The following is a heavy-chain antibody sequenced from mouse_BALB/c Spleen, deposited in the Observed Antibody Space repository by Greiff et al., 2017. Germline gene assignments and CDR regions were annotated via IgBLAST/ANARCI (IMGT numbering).Heavy chain of an antibody. CDR3: ARSYGRGTFAY. CDR1: GYSITSDYA. J-gene: IGHJ3*01. V-gene: IGHV3-2*02. Sequence: DVKLQESGPGLVKPSQSLSLTCTVTGYSITSDYAWNWIRQFPGNKLEWMGYISYSGSTSYNPSLKSRISITRDTSKNQFFLQLNSVTTEDTATYYCARSYGRGTFAYWGQGTLVTVSA. D-gene: IGHD1-1*01. CDR2: ISYSGST.